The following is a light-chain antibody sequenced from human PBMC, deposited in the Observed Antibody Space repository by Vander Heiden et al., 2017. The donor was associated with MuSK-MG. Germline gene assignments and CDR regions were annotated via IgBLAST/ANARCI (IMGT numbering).Light chain of an antibody. CDR1: SSDVGGYNY. CDR3: SSDTSSSSVV. V-gene: IGLV2-14*01. J-gene: IGLJ2*01. CDR2: EVS. Sequence: QSALTQPASVSGSPGQSITISCTGTSSDVGGYNYVSWYQQHPGKANKLMIYEVSKRPAGVANRFSGSKSGNTAALTIAGREEEDEDDYYCSSDTSSSSVVFGGGTKLTVL.